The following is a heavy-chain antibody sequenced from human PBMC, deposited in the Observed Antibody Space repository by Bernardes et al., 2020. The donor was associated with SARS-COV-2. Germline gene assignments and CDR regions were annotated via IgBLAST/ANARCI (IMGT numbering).Heavy chain of an antibody. CDR3: ARVASSSGWYFDFYDY. CDR1: GFTFNTYA. Sequence: GSSLRVCCVGSGFTFNTYALHWVRQAPGKGLEYVSAISSNGGSTYHANSVKGRFTISRDNSKNTLYLHMGSLRVEDMGVYYCARVASSSGWYFDFYDYWGQGNLVTVSS. CDR2: ISSNGGST. J-gene: IGHJ4*02. V-gene: IGHV3-64*01. D-gene: IGHD6-19*01.